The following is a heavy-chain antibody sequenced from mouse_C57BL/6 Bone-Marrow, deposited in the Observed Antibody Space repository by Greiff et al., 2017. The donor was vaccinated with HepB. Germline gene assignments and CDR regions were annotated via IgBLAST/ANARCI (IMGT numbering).Heavy chain of an antibody. CDR2: SRNKANDYTT. CDR1: GFTFSDFY. V-gene: IGHV7-1*01. D-gene: IGHD1-1*01. Sequence: DVMLVESGGGLVQSGRSLRLSCATSGFTFSDFYMEWVRQAPGKGLEWIAASRNKANDYTTEYSASVKGRFIVSRDTSQSILYLQMNALRAEDTAIYYCARYGSWYFDVWGTGTTVTVSS. J-gene: IGHJ1*03. CDR3: ARYGSWYFDV.